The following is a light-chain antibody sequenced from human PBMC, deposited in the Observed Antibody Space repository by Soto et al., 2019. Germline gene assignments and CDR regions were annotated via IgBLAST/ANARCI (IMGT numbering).Light chain of an antibody. CDR1: GGHTNYA. V-gene: IGLV4-69*01. Sequence: QSVLTQPPSASASLGASVTLTCTVTGGHTNYAIAWHQQSPGKGPRYLMTVNFRGAHNRGAGIPYRFSCSSTGAERYLTISTLQSDDEAVYFCQTWGSDIHVFGHGTKLTVL. CDR2: VNFRGAH. J-gene: IGLJ1*01. CDR3: QTWGSDIHV.